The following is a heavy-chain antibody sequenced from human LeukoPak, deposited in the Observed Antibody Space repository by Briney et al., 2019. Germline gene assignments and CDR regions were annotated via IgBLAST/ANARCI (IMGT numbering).Heavy chain of an antibody. CDR1: GGSFRGYY. CDR3: ARRRWELLRGILVTGYYYYMDV. Sequence: SETLSLTCAVYGGSFRGYYWSWIRQPPGKGLEWSGEINHSGSTNYNPSLKSRVTISVDTSKNQFSLKLSSVTAADTAVYYCARRRWELLRGILVTGYYYYMDVWGKGTTVTVSS. CDR2: INHSGST. J-gene: IGHJ6*03. V-gene: IGHV4-34*01. D-gene: IGHD1-26*01.